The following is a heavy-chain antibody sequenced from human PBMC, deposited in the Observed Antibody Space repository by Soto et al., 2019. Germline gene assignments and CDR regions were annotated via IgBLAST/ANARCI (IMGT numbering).Heavy chain of an antibody. J-gene: IGHJ5*01. V-gene: IGHV3-23*01. CDR1: RFSSGYHG. Sequence: GGSLRLSCAASRFSSGYHGMNWVRQAPGKGLEWVSTISSNGENTQYADSVKGRCIMSLLNSSNMVALQINSLRPDDPVIYYCFPPVSALSDSWGPGTLVTV. CDR3: FPPVSALSDS. CDR2: ISSNGENT.